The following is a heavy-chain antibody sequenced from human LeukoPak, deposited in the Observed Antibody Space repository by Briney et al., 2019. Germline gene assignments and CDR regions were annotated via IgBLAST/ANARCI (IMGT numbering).Heavy chain of an antibody. CDR2: IYYSGST. J-gene: IGHJ6*02. CDR3: ARAQVDYNNGPGSRGYYSYGMDV. Sequence: PSETLSLTCTVSGGSISTYYGNWIRQAPGKGLEWIGYIYYSGSTNYNPSLKSRVAMSVDTSRNQFSLKLSSVTAADTAVYYCARAQVDYNNGPGSRGYYSYGMDVWGQGTLVTVSS. CDR1: GGSISTYY. D-gene: IGHD4-11*01. V-gene: IGHV4-59*01.